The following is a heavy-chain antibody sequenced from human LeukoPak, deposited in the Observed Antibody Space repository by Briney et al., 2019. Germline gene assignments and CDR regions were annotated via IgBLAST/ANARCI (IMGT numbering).Heavy chain of an antibody. V-gene: IGHV1-18*01. Sequence: ASVKVSCKASGYTFTSYGINWVRQAPGQGLEWMGWISAYAQKFQGRVTMTIDTSTGTAYMELRSLRSDDTAVYYCARRFNYYDSSGYYQGFYFDYWGLGPLVTVSS. CDR3: ARRFNYYDSSGYYQGFYFDY. D-gene: IGHD3-22*01. CDR2: ISAY. J-gene: IGHJ4*02. CDR1: GYTFTSYG.